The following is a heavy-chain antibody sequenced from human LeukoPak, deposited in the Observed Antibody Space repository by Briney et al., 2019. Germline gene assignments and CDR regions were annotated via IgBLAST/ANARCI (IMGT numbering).Heavy chain of an antibody. Sequence: GGSLRLSCAASGFIFSNYAMSWVRQAPGKGLQWVSAFSGSGGSTYYADSVKGRFTISRDNSKNTLYLQMNSLRAEDTAVYYCANSPNYYDSSGIDYWGQGTLVTVSS. CDR1: GFIFSNYA. V-gene: IGHV3-23*01. D-gene: IGHD3-22*01. J-gene: IGHJ4*02. CDR2: FSGSGGST. CDR3: ANSPNYYDSSGIDY.